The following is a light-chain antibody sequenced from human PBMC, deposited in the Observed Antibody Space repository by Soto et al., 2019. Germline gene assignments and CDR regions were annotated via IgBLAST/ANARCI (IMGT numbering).Light chain of an antibody. CDR2: GVT. V-gene: IGLV2-14*01. CDR3: TSYTSVTIVV. Sequence: QSVLTQPASVSGSPGQSITISCTGSNSDIGGYNSVSWYQQHPGKAPKLLIFGVTNRPSGVSDRFSGSKSGNTASLTISALQADDEADYYCTSYTSVTIVVFGGGTKLTVL. CDR1: NSDIGGYNS. J-gene: IGLJ2*01.